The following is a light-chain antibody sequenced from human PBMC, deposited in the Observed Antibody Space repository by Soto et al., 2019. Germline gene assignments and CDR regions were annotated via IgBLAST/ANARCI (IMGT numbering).Light chain of an antibody. J-gene: IGKJ4*01. CDR1: QGISSY. V-gene: IGKV1-9*01. CDR2: AAS. Sequence: DIQLTQSPAFLSASVGDRVTITCRASQGISSYLAWYQQKPGKAPKLLIYAASTLPSGVPSRFSGSGSGTEFTLTTSSLQPEDVATYYCQQLNSYPRLTFGGGTKVEIK. CDR3: QQLNSYPRLT.